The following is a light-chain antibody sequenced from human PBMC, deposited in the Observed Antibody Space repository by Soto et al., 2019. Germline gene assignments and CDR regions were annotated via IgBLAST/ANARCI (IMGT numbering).Light chain of an antibody. CDR1: SSDVGGYNY. CDR2: EVR. V-gene: IGLV2-14*01. J-gene: IGLJ2*01. CDR3: SSYTSAGTLV. Sequence: QAASVSGSPGQSITISCTGTSSDVGGYNYVSWYQQHPGKAPKLMIYEVRNRPSGISNRFSGSKSGYTASLTISGLQAEDEADYYCSSYTSAGTLVFGGGTKLTVL.